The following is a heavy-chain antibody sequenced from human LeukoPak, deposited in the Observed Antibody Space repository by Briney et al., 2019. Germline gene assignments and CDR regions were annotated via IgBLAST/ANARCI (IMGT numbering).Heavy chain of an antibody. J-gene: IGHJ3*01. D-gene: IGHD1-26*01. Sequence: GGSLRLSCAASGFTFSSYWMHWVRQGPGKGLVWVSCISSDGSSTRYADSVKDRFTISRDNAKNTLYLQMNSLRAEDTAVYYCGRGGSPPEALGDTFDVWGQGTMVTVSS. CDR3: GRGGSPPEALGDTFDV. CDR2: ISSDGSST. CDR1: GFTFSSYW. V-gene: IGHV3-74*01.